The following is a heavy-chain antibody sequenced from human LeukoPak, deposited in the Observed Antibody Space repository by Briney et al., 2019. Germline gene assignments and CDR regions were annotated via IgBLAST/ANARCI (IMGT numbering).Heavy chain of an antibody. CDR3: AREWLPAASLDV. CDR1: GFTFSRYS. CDR2: ISSSSSYR. Sequence: PGGSLRLSCAASGFTFSRYSMNWVRQAPGKGVEGVSCISSSSSYRYYADSLTARSTISRHNAKNSLYLQMNTLRAEDTAVYYCAREWLPAASLDVWGQGTPVTVSS. V-gene: IGHV3-21*01. J-gene: IGHJ6*02. D-gene: IGHD2-2*01.